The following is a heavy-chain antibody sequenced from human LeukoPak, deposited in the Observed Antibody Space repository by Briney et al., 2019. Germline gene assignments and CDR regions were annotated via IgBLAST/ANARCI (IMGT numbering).Heavy chain of an antibody. V-gene: IGHV3-30*04. CDR3: AKGGNIRILDYYYYMDV. CDR1: GFTFSSYV. D-gene: IGHD2/OR15-2a*01. CDR2: ISYDGSNE. Sequence: GGSLRLSCAASGFTFSSYVMHWVRQAPGKGLEWVAIISYDGSNEYYADSVKGRFTISRDNSKNTLYLQMNSLKVEDTAVYYCAKGGNIRILDYYYYMDVWGKGTTVTVSS. J-gene: IGHJ6*03.